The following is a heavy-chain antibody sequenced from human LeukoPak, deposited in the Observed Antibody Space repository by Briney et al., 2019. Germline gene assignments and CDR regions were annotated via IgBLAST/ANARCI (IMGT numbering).Heavy chain of an antibody. Sequence: GGSLRLSCAASGFTFSSYGMHWVRQAPGKGLEWVSYINGGSGTIYYADSVKGRFTVSRDDAKNSLSLQINSLRAEDTAVYYCVRDHAWAFDYWGQGTLVTVSS. CDR3: VRDHAWAFDY. V-gene: IGHV3-48*04. CDR1: GFTFSSYG. D-gene: IGHD2-2*01. J-gene: IGHJ4*02. CDR2: INGGSGTI.